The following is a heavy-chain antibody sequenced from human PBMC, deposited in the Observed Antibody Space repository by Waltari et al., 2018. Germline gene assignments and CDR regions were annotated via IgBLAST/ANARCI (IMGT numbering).Heavy chain of an antibody. J-gene: IGHJ3*02. CDR3: ARAWISLILGATSAFDI. D-gene: IGHD1-26*01. V-gene: IGHV4-34*01. CDR2: INHSGST. Sequence: QVQLQQWGAGLLKPSETLSLTCAVYGGSFSGYYWSWIRQPPGKGLEWIGEINHSGSTNYYPSLKSRGTRSEDTSKNQFSLKLSSVTAADTAVYYCARAWISLILGATSAFDIWGQGTMVTVS. CDR1: GGSFSGYY.